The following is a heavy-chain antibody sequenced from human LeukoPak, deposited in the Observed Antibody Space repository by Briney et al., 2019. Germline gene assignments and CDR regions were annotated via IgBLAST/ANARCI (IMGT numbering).Heavy chain of an antibody. CDR2: INPKSGGT. CDR1: GYTFSGYY. Sequence: ASVTVSFKASGYTFSGYYMHWVRQAPGQGLEWMGWINPKSGGTNYAQKFQGRVTMTRGTSISTAYMELSRLRFDDTAVYYCASGSSFDSSGRGFDYWGQGTLVTVSS. J-gene: IGHJ4*02. D-gene: IGHD3-22*01. CDR3: ASGSSFDSSGRGFDY. V-gene: IGHV1-2*02.